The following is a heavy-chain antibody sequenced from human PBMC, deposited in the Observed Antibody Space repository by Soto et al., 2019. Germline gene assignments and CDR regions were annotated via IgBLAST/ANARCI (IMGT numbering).Heavy chain of an antibody. CDR1: GGSISSGDYY. Sequence: LSLTCTVSGGSISSGDYYWSWIRQPPGKGLEWIGYIYYSGSTYYNPSLKSRVTISVDTSKNQFSLKLSSVTAADTAMYYCASENYYYDSSGSRFDYWGQGTLVTVSS. V-gene: IGHV4-30-4*01. CDR2: IYYSGST. J-gene: IGHJ4*02. D-gene: IGHD3-22*01. CDR3: ASENYYYDSSGSRFDY.